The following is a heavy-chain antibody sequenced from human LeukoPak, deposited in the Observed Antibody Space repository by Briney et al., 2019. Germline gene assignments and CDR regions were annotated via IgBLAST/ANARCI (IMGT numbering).Heavy chain of an antibody. CDR1: GGSISSGDYY. CDR3: ARAGITIFGFDY. Sequence: SETLSLTCTVSGGSISSGDYYWSWIRQPPGKGLEWIGYIYYSGSTYYNPSLKSRVTISVDTSKNQFSLKLSSVTAADTAVYYCARAGITIFGFDYWGQGTLVTVSS. V-gene: IGHV4-30-4*02. D-gene: IGHD3-3*01. CDR2: IYYSGST. J-gene: IGHJ4*02.